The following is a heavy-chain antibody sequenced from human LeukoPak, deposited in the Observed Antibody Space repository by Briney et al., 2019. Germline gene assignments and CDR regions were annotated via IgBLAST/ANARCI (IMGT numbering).Heavy chain of an antibody. Sequence: SETLSLTCTVSGGSISSYYWSWIRQPPGKGLEWIGYIYYSGSTNYNPSLKSRVTISVDTSKNQFSLKLSSVTAADTAVYYCARVHRRYFDWLPSTYYFDYWGQGTLVTASS. J-gene: IGHJ4*02. CDR2: IYYSGST. CDR3: ARVHRRYFDWLPSTYYFDY. V-gene: IGHV4-59*01. CDR1: GGSISSYY. D-gene: IGHD3-9*01.